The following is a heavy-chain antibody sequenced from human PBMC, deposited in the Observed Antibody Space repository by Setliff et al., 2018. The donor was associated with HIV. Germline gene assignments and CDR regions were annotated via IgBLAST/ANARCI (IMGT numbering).Heavy chain of an antibody. CDR2: INQDGNEK. J-gene: IGHJ4*02. CDR1: GFTFTSYW. D-gene: IGHD3-16*01. V-gene: IGHV3-7*01. Sequence: PGGSLRLSCAASGFTFTSYWMIWVRQAPGKGLEWVANINQDGNEKNYVDSVKGRFTISRDNAANSVYLQMFSLRAEDTAVYYCAAVPWGHSSLIIDHWGQGTPVTVSS. CDR3: AAVPWGHSSLIIDH.